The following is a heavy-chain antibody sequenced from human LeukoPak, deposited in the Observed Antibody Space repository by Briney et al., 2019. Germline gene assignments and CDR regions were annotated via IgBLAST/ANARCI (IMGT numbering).Heavy chain of an antibody. V-gene: IGHV3-73*01. J-gene: IGHJ3*01. CDR2: LRSEANSYAT. D-gene: IGHD2/OR15-2a*01. Sequence: PGRSLRLSCAASGFTFSGSAMDWVRQASGGGMEWGGRLRSEANSYATAYAGSVKDRFTISRDDSKNTAFLQMSSLKTEDTAVYYCVRTQRIEGNAFGLWGQGTMVTVSS. CDR1: GFTFSGSA. CDR3: VRTQRIEGNAFGL.